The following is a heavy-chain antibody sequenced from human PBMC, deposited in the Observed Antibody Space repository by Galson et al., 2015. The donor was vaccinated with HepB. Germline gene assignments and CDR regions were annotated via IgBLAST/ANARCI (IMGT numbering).Heavy chain of an antibody. CDR3: AREVVAGTRWFDP. CDR1: GFTFSDYH. V-gene: IGHV3-11*01. Sequence: SLRLSCAASGFTFSDYHMSWIRQAPGKGLEWVSYIRSSDSTIYYADSVKGRFTISRDNAKNSLYLQMNSLRAEDTAVYYCAREVVAGTRWFDPWGQGTLVTVSS. D-gene: IGHD6-19*01. CDR2: IRSSDSTI. J-gene: IGHJ5*02.